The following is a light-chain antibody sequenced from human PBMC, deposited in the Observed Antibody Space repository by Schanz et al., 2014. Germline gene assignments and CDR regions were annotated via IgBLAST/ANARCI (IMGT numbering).Light chain of an antibody. CDR2: DVT. Sequence: QSALTQPPSASGSPGQSVTISCTGTSRDIGKYNYVSWYQQHPGKAPKLLIYDVTERPSGVPDRFSGSRSGSTASLTVSVLQADDEADYYCSSYTSSSALFGGGTKLTVL. V-gene: IGLV2-8*01. J-gene: IGLJ2*01. CDR3: SSYTSSSAL. CDR1: SRDIGKYNY.